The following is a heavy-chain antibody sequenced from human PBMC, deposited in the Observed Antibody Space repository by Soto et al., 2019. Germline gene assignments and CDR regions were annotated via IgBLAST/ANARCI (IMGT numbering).Heavy chain of an antibody. CDR3: ARCGFGAVYLDS. CDR2: VNGDGTTT. Sequence: EVQLVESGGGLVQPGGSLRLSCAASGFTFNSYWIHWVRQAPGEGLVWVSRVNGDGTTTNYADSVKGRFASSRDNAKNTLYLQMNSLRAEDTAVYYCARCGFGAVYLDSWGQGTLVTVSS. V-gene: IGHV3-74*01. CDR1: GFTFNSYW. J-gene: IGHJ4*02. D-gene: IGHD3-10*01.